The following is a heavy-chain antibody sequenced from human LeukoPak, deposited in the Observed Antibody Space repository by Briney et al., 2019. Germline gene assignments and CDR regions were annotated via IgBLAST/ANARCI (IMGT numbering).Heavy chain of an antibody. CDR2: IYYSGST. CDR1: GGSISSYY. J-gene: IGHJ6*02. Sequence: SETLSLTCTVSGGSISSYYWSWIRQPPGKGLEWIGYIYYSGSTNYNPSLKSRVTISVDTSKNQFSLKLSSVTAADTAVYYCARDAGRRCSSTSCSHYGMDVWGQGTTVTVSS. CDR3: ARDAGRRCSSTSCSHYGMDV. D-gene: IGHD2-2*01. V-gene: IGHV4-59*01.